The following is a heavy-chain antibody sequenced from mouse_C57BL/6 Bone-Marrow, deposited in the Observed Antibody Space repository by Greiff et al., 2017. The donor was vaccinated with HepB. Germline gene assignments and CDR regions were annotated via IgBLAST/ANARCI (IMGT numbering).Heavy chain of an antibody. CDR3: ARRITTVVAQTPAWFAY. J-gene: IGHJ3*01. D-gene: IGHD1-1*01. Sequence: EVQLQQSGPELVKPGASVKIPCKASGYTFTDYNMDWVKQSHGKSLEWIGDINPNNGGTIYNQKFKGKATLTVDKSSSTAYMELRSLTSEDTAVYYCARRITTVVAQTPAWFAYWGQGTLVTVSA. CDR1: GYTFTDYN. CDR2: INPNNGGT. V-gene: IGHV1-18*01.